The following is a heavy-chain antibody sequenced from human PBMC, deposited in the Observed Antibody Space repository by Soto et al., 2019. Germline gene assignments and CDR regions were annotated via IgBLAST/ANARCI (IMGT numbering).Heavy chain of an antibody. CDR1: GGSIRSYY. D-gene: IGHD4-17*01. J-gene: IGHJ4*02. V-gene: IGHV4-59*08. Sequence: SETLSLTCTVSGGSIRSYYWSWIRQPPGKGLEWIGYIYYSGSTNYNPSLESRVTISVDTSKNQFSLKLSSVTAADTAVYYCARRYGDAFDYWGQGTLVTVSS. CDR2: IYYSGST. CDR3: ARRYGDAFDY.